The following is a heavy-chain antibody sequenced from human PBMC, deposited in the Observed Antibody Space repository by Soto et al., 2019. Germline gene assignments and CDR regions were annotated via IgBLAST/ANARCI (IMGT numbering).Heavy chain of an antibody. CDR2: ISYSGST. V-gene: IGHV4-39*01. D-gene: IGHD2-21*01. CDR3: EGHEVIDGQNAQ. J-gene: IGHJ6*02. Sequence: QMQLEESGPGVVRSSQTLSLSCSASGGSINSHTYYWAWIRQPPGKGLEWIGSISYSGSTSYNASFKPRRTISIDTSNNPFALRLRSGPGAVTAVYDSEGHEVIDGQNAQWGQGLAVTISS. CDR1: GGSINSHTYY.